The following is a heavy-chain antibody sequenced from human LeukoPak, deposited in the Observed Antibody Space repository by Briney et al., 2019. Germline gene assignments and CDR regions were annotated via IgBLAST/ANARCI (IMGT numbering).Heavy chain of an antibody. CDR1: GYTFTSYD. J-gene: IGHJ4*02. Sequence: ASVKVSCKASGYTFTSYDINWVRRATGQGLEWMGWMNPNSGNTDYAQKFQGRVTITRDTSISTAYMELSSLRSEDTAVYYCARGPYYDSSGHYFTSVDYWGQGTLVSVSS. D-gene: IGHD3-22*01. CDR3: ARGPYYDSSGHYFTSVDY. CDR2: MNPNSGNT. V-gene: IGHV1-8*03.